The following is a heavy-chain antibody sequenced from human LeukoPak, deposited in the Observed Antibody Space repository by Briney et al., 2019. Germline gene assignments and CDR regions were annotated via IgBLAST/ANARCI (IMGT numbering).Heavy chain of an antibody. Sequence: GGSLRLSCGTSGFTFSRYGMHWVRQAPGKGLEWISYISSTSTDIYYVDSVKGRFTISRDNAKNSLYLQMNSLRPEDTSIYYCARRGPYFDYWGQGILVTVSS. CDR1: GFTFSRYG. CDR2: ISSTSTDI. V-gene: IGHV3-21*05. J-gene: IGHJ4*02. CDR3: ARRGPYFDY. D-gene: IGHD3-10*01.